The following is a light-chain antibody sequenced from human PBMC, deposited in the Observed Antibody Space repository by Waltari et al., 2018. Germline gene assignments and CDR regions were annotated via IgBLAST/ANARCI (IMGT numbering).Light chain of an antibody. CDR1: SSYNL. CDR3: CSHTGSNTWV. J-gene: IGLJ3*02. CDR2: GDT. Sequence: QSALTQPASVSGSPGQPITISCTGTSSYNLVSWYQQYPGEAPKVVIFGDTKRPSGVSNRFSASKSGNTASLTISGLQAEDEADYYCCSHTGSNTWVFGGGTKVTVL. V-gene: IGLV2-23*01.